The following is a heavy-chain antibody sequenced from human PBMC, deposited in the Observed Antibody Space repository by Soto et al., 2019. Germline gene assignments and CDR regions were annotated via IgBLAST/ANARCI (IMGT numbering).Heavy chain of an antibody. D-gene: IGHD6-6*01. Sequence: GGSLRLSCAASGFTFSRYAMHWVRQAPGKGLEWVAVISYDGSNKYYADSVKGRFTISRDNSKNTLYLQMNSLRAEDTAVYYCASGGSSLNFDFWGQGTLVTVSS. CDR1: GFTFSRYA. V-gene: IGHV3-30-3*01. CDR3: ASGGSSLNFDF. J-gene: IGHJ4*02. CDR2: ISYDGSNK.